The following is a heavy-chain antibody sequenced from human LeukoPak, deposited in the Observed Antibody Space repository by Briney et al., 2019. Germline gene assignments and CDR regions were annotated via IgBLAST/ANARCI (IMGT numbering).Heavy chain of an antibody. V-gene: IGHV1-69*13. CDR1: GGTFSSYA. CDR3: ARDHRAGECLDI. Sequence: GASVKVSCKASGGTFSSYAISWVRQAPGQGLEWMGGIIPIFGTANYAQKFQGRVTITADESTSTAYMELSSLRSEDTAVYYCARDHRAGECLDIWGQGTMVTVSS. D-gene: IGHD3-10*01. CDR2: IIPIFGTA. J-gene: IGHJ3*02.